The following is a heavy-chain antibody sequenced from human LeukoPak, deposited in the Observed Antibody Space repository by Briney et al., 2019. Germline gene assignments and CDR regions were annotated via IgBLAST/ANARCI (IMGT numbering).Heavy chain of an antibody. J-gene: IGHJ4*02. D-gene: IGHD5-12*01. Sequence: SETLSLTCTVSGGCISNYYWTWIRQPPGKGLEWIGHISDSGSTNYNPSLKSRVSISVDTSKNQVSLKLGSATAADTAVYYCATGKGYHYYWGQGTLVTVSS. CDR1: GGCISNYY. CDR2: ISDSGST. V-gene: IGHV4-59*01. CDR3: ATGKGYHYY.